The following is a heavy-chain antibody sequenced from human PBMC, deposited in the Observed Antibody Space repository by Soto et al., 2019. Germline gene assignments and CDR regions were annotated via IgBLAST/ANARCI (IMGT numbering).Heavy chain of an antibody. D-gene: IGHD6-19*01. CDR3: ARGNSGAFDI. J-gene: IGHJ3*02. V-gene: IGHV1-3*01. CDR2: MNPLNGDT. Sequence: ASVKVSCKASGYTLTTYSMHWLRQAPGQRLEWMGWMNPLNGDTKYSQRFQGRLTIIRDTSASTAYMELGSLRSEDTAIYYCARGNSGAFDIWGQGTMVT. CDR1: GYTLTTYS.